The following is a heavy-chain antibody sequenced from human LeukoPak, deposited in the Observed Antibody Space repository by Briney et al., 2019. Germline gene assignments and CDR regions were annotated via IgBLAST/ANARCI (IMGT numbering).Heavy chain of an antibody. CDR1: GLPIGDFA. V-gene: IGHV3-43*02. J-gene: IGHJ4*02. CDR3: ARESGKFDY. Sequence: GGTVRLSCVASGLPIGDFAMHWVRQAPGKGLEWVSLISGDGVSTFYADSVKGRFSISRDNSKNSLSLEMNSLRTEDTAMYYCARESGKFDYWGQGTLVTVSS. CDR2: ISGDGVST.